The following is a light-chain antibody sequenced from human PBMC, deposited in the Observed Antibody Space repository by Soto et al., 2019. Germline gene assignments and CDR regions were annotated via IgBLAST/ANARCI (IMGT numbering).Light chain of an antibody. CDR2: EGS. CDR3: CSYAGRSTFV. V-gene: IGLV2-23*01. Sequence: QSALTQPASVSGSPGQSLTISCTGSSSDVGNYNLVSWYQQHPGEAPKLIVFEGSNRPSWFSNRFSVSKSGNTASLTISGLQAEDEAYYYCCSYAGRSTFVFGSGTKLTVL. J-gene: IGLJ1*01. CDR1: SSDVGNYNL.